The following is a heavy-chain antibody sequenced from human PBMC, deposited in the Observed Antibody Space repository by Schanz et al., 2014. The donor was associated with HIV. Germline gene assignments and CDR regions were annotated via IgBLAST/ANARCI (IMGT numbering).Heavy chain of an antibody. CDR3: ARDLSSVGSGWYGKWFDP. V-gene: IGHV1-69*06. CDR1: GDTFSSYA. CDR2: IIHIFPAA. D-gene: IGHD6-19*01. Sequence: QVQLVQSGAEVKKPGSSVKVSCKASGDTFSSYAISWVRQAPGQGLEWMGGIIHIFPAANYAQKFQGRVTITADKSTSTAYMELSSLRSEDTAVYYCARDLSSVGSGWYGKWFDPWGQGTLVTVSS. J-gene: IGHJ5*02.